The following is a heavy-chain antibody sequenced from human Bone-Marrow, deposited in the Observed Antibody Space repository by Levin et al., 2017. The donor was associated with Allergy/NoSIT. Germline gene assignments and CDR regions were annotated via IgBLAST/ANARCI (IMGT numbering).Heavy chain of an antibody. J-gene: IGHJ3*02. V-gene: IGHV3-23*01. CDR1: GLTFSNYA. Sequence: PGGSLRLSCGASGLTFSNYAMSWVRQAPGKGLEWVSSISGSGGNTYYADSVQGRFTISRDNSKNTLYLQMNSLRAEDTAVYYCAKRETKPAAPNWGAFDIWGQGTMVTVSS. D-gene: IGHD6-13*01. CDR2: ISGSGGNT. CDR3: AKRETKPAAPNWGAFDI.